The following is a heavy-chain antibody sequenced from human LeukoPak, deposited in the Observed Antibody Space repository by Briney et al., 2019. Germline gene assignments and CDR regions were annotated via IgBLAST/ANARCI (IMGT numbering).Heavy chain of an antibody. J-gene: IGHJ6*03. Sequence: PSETLSLTCTVSGYSISSGYYWGWIRQPPGKGLEWIGSIYHSGSTYYNPSLKSRVTISVDTSKNQFSLKLSSVTAADTAVYYCARAPYFDWLLTTPYYHYMDVWGKGTTVTVSS. CDR1: GYSISSGYY. CDR3: ARAPYFDWLLTTPYYHYMDV. CDR2: IYHSGST. D-gene: IGHD3-9*01. V-gene: IGHV4-38-2*02.